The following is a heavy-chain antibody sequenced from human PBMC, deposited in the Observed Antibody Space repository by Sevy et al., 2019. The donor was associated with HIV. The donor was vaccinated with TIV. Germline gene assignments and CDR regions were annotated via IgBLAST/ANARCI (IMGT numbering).Heavy chain of an antibody. V-gene: IGHV3-48*02. Sequence: GGSLRLSCAASGFSFSSYAMSWVRQAPGKGLEWLSYISGTSGTIYYAASVKGRFTISRDNAKNSVYLQMNSLRDEDTAVYYCARVVLYYDANYCDYWGQGALVTVSS. CDR1: GFSFSSYA. CDR2: ISGTSGTI. CDR3: ARVVLYYDANYCDY. J-gene: IGHJ4*02. D-gene: IGHD3-22*01.